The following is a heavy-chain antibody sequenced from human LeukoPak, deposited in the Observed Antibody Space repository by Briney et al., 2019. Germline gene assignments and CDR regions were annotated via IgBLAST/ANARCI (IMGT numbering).Heavy chain of an antibody. CDR1: GYSFTSYW. CDR3: VRGGADMATTIDY. Sequence: KGGESLEISCKGSGYSFTSYWISWVRQMPGKGLEWMGRIDPSDSYNNYRPSFQGHVTISADKSISTAYLQWSSLKASDTAMYYCVRGGADMATTIDYWGQGTLVTVSS. CDR2: IDPSDSYN. V-gene: IGHV5-10-1*01. J-gene: IGHJ4*02. D-gene: IGHD5-24*01.